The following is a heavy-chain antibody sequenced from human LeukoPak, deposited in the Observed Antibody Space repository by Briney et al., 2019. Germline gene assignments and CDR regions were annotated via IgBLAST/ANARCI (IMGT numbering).Heavy chain of an antibody. CDR3: ARDSGTTGEVKFDP. CDR1: GVSISRSY. V-gene: IGHV4-4*07. J-gene: IGHJ5*02. D-gene: IGHD3-10*01. Sequence: PSETLSLTCTVSGVSISRSYWSWMRQPAGKGPEWIGRIYGSGTITYNPSLESRVTMSVDTSKNQFSLKLRSVTAADTAVYYCARDSGTTGEVKFDPWGQGILVTVSS. CDR2: IYGSGTI.